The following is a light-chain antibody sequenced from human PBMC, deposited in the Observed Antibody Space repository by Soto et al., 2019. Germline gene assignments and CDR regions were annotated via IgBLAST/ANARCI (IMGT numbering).Light chain of an antibody. CDR3: QQNSDKWT. J-gene: IGKJ1*01. V-gene: IGKV1-5*03. CDR1: QSISSW. Sequence: DIQMTQSPSTLSASVGDRVIITCRASQSISSWLAWYQQKPGPAPKLLIYKASTFQSGVPSRFSGSGSGTEFTLTISNLQPDDSATYYCQQNSDKWTFGQGTKVEIK. CDR2: KAS.